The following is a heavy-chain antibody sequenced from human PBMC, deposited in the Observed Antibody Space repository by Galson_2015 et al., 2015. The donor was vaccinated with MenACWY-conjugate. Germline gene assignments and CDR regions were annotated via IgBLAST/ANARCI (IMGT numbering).Heavy chain of an antibody. CDR3: ARMHIVLDATDAFDI. V-gene: IGHV2-70*11. CDR1: GFSLSTYEMC. J-gene: IGHJ3*02. Sequence: PALVKPTQTLTLTCTFSGFSLSTYEMCTYWVRQPPGKALEWLARIDWRDNKYYTTSLKTRLTISKDTSTNQVVLTMTNVDPVDTATYYCARMHIVLDATDAFDIWGQGTMVTVSS. CDR2: IDWRDNK. D-gene: IGHD3-22*01.